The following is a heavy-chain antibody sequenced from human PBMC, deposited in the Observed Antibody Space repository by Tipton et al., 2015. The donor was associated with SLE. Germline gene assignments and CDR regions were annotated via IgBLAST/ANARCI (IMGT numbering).Heavy chain of an antibody. D-gene: IGHD2-21*01. J-gene: IGHJ4*02. CDR1: GFTFSSYG. Sequence: SLRLSCAASGFTFSSYGMSWVRQTPGKRLQWVAVINNRGDNTYYTDFVKGRFTISRDNFKNMVYLQMNSLRAEDTAVYYCVSTVVIRRKGGQGTLVTVSS. V-gene: IGHV3-23*01. CDR3: VSTVVIRRK. CDR2: INNRGDNT.